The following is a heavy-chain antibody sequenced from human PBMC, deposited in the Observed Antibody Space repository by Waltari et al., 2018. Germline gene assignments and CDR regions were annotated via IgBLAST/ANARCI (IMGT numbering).Heavy chain of an antibody. J-gene: IGHJ4*02. CDR3: ARWVGYGDLYFFDS. Sequence: QVQLQESGPGLVKPSETLSLTCAVSGYSISSGYYWGWIRQPPGKGLEWIGNSYHSGSTYSNPSLKSRVTISVDTSKNQFSLKLRSVTAADTAVYYCARWVGYGDLYFFDSWGQGTLVTVSS. V-gene: IGHV4-38-2*01. CDR1: GYSISSGYY. CDR2: SYHSGST. D-gene: IGHD4-17*01.